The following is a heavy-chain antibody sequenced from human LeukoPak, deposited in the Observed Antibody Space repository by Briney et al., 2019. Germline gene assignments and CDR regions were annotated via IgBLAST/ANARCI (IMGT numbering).Heavy chain of an antibody. D-gene: IGHD3-10*01. Sequence: SETLSLTCAVSGASISGGLYSWNWIRQPPGKGLEWLGYIFHTGNTYYSPSLKSRVTISVDRSKTQFSLKLTSVTAADTARYFCAREVAVRGVFDYWGHGTLVTVSS. CDR3: AREVAVRGVFDY. CDR2: IFHTGNT. V-gene: IGHV4-30-2*01. CDR1: GASISGGLYS. J-gene: IGHJ4*01.